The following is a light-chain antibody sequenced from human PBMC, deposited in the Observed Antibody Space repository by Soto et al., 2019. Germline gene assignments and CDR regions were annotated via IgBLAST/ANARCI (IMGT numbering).Light chain of an antibody. CDR2: GAS. J-gene: IGKJ4*01. V-gene: IGKV3-20*01. CDR1: QSATTRH. CDR3: QQYGRSLT. Sequence: SVLTRSPGTLSLSPGERATLSFSPSQSATTRHCDWYHHKPCQAPMLLIYGASSTPTGIPDSFSGSGSGTDLTLTVSRREPEDFAVSCCQQYGRSLTFGGGTKVDIK.